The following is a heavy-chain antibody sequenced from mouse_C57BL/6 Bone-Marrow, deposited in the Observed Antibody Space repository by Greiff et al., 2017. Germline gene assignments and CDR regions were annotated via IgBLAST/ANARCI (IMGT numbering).Heavy chain of an antibody. Sequence: QVTLKVSGPGILQPSQTLSLACPFSGISLSTSGMGLSCLRKPSGKALESQASSWNNTNYYHPSLKSRFTISKETSNYHVFLKLTSVDTAESATDYGAWREPTPLGPAYWGQGTMVTVSA. D-gene: IGHD4-1*01. CDR1: ISLSTSGMGL. CDR2: WNNTNY. J-gene: IGHJ3*01. V-gene: IGHV8-2*01. CDR3: WREPTPLGPAY.